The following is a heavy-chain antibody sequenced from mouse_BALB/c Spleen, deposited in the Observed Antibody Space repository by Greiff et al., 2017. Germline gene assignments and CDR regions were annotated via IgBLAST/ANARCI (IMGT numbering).Heavy chain of an antibody. V-gene: IGHV1S29*02. CDR2: IYPYNGGT. D-gene: IGHD2-10*02. CDR3: ASEGYGYYFDY. CDR1: GYTFTDYN. Sequence: EVQLVESGPELVKPGASVKISCKASGYTFTDYNMHWVKQSHGKGLEWIGYIYPYNGGTGYNQKFKSKATLTVDNSSSTAYMELRSLTSEDSAVYYCASEGYGYYFDYWGQGTTLTVSA. J-gene: IGHJ2*01.